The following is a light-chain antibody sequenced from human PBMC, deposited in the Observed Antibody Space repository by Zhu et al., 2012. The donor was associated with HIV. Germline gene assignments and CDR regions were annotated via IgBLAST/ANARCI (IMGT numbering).Light chain of an antibody. J-gene: IGKJ1*01. CDR3: QQYGSSPMT. Sequence: EIVLTQSPGTLSLSPGERVTLSCRASQSVGSNYLAWYQQKPGQAPRLLIYGASSRATGIPDRSSGRGSGTDFTLTIGRLEPEDFAVYYCQQYGSSPMTFGQGTKVEIK. CDR1: QSVGSNY. V-gene: IGKV3-20*01. CDR2: GAS.